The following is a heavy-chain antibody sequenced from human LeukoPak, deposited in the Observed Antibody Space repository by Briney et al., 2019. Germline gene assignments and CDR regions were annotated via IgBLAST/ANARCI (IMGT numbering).Heavy chain of an antibody. Sequence: ASVKVSCKASGYTLTGYYMHWVRQAPGQGLEWMGWINPNNGDTNYAQKFQGRVTMTRDTSISTAYMELSRLRSDDTAVYYCARDRGRAMGVDYWGQGTLVTVSS. CDR2: INPNNGDT. V-gene: IGHV1-2*02. CDR1: GYTLTGYY. J-gene: IGHJ4*02. D-gene: IGHD3-16*01. CDR3: ARDRGRAMGVDY.